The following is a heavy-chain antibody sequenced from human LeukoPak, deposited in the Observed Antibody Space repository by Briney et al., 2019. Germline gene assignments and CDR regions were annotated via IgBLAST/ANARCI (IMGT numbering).Heavy chain of an antibody. CDR3: ARIYCSGGSCYLDAFDI. CDR2: IIPIFGTA. CDR1: GGTFSSYA. Sequence: GASVKVSCKSSGGTFSSYAISWVRQAPGQGLEWVGGIIPIFGTANYAQKFQGRVTITADESKSTAYMELSSLRSEDTAVYYCARIYCSGGSCYLDAFDIWGQGTMVTVSS. V-gene: IGHV1-69*13. J-gene: IGHJ3*02. D-gene: IGHD2-15*01.